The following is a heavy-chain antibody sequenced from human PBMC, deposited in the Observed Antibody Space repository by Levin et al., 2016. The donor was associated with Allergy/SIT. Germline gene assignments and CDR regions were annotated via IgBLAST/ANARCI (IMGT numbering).Heavy chain of an antibody. CDR1: GGSFSGYY. Sequence: SQTLSLTCAVYGGSFSGYYWVWIRQPPGEGLDWIGTIYNSWSSYYNPSLKSRVLMSLDTSKNQFSLRLNSVTAADTAVYYCVRRMPATMEEYWGQGALVTVSS. J-gene: IGHJ4*02. V-gene: IGHV4-34*01. D-gene: IGHD1-1*01. CDR3: VRRMPATMEEY. CDR2: IYNSWSS.